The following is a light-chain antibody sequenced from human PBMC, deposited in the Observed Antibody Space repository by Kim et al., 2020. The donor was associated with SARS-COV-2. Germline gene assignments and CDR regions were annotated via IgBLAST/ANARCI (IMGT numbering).Light chain of an antibody. CDR1: QIINTF. V-gene: IGKV1-5*03. CDR3: QHYIRFPYT. J-gene: IGKJ2*01. CDR2: QAS. Sequence: SAYVGDRVTITCRASQIINTFLAWYQQKPGKAPDLRIYQASSLQIGVPSRFSGSGSGTEFTLTINSLQPDDFATYYCQHYIRFPYTFGQGTKLEIK.